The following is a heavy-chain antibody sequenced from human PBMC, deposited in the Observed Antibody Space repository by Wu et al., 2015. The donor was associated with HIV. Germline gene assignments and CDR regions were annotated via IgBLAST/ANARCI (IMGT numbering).Heavy chain of an antibody. J-gene: IGHJ4*02. Sequence: QDHLEQSGPEVKKPGASVKVSCKASGYIFTNFGISWARQTPGQGLEWLGCISTYNGETHSAQSLQGRVTFTRNTSMSTAYMELSSLRSEDTAVYYCTRAARGSCPTTSCYTLDSWGQGTPVTVSS. CDR2: ISTYNGET. CDR1: GYIFTNFG. CDR3: TRAARGSCPTTSCYTLDS. D-gene: IGHD2-2*02. V-gene: IGHV1-18*01.